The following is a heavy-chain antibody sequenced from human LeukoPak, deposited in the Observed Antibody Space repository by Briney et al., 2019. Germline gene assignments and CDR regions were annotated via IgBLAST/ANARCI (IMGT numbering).Heavy chain of an antibody. V-gene: IGHV4-59*01. J-gene: IGHJ4*02. D-gene: IGHD6-13*01. Sequence: SETLSLTCTVAGGSISSYYWSWIRQPPGKGLEWIGYIYYSGSTNYNPSIKSRVTIAVDTSKNQFSLKLSSVTAADTAVYYCARIRRVYSSNTPAYYFDYWGQGTLVTVSS. CDR2: IYYSGST. CDR1: GGSISSYY. CDR3: ARIRRVYSSNTPAYYFDY.